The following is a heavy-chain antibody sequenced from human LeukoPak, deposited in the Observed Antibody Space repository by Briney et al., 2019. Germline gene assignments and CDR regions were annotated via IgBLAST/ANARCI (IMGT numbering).Heavy chain of an antibody. Sequence: PSETLSLTCTVSVGSISSYYWSWIRQPPGKGLEWIGYIYYSGSTNYNPSLKSRVTISVDTSKNQFSLKLSSVTAADTAVYYCARATYSGTSCFGYWGEGALVTVSS. CDR1: VGSISSYY. D-gene: IGHD1-26*01. CDR3: ARATYSGTSCFGY. J-gene: IGHJ4*02. CDR2: IYYSGST. V-gene: IGHV4-59*01.